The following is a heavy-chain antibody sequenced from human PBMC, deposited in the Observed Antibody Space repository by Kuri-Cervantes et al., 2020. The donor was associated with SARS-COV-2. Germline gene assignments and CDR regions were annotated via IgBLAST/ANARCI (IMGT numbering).Heavy chain of an antibody. Sequence: SVKVSCKASGGTFSSYAISWVRQAPGQGLEWMGRIIPTLGTANYAQKFQGRVTITADKSTSTAYMELSGLRSEDTAVYYCARAKGTLGFFDYWGQGTLVTVSS. V-gene: IGHV1-69*04. CDR1: GGTFSSYA. CDR2: IIPTLGTA. D-gene: IGHD1-7*01. J-gene: IGHJ4*02. CDR3: ARAKGTLGFFDY.